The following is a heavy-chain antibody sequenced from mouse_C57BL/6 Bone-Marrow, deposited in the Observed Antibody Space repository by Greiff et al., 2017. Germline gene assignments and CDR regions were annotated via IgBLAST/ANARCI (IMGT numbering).Heavy chain of an antibody. Sequence: DVQLVESEGGLVQPGSSMKLSCTASGFTFSDYYMAWVRQVPEKGLEWVANINYDGSSTYYLDSLKSRFIISRDNAKNILYLQMSSLKSEDTATYYCAREDRPWYFDVWGTGTTVTVSS. CDR2: INYDGSST. J-gene: IGHJ1*03. CDR3: AREDRPWYFDV. V-gene: IGHV5-16*01. CDR1: GFTFSDYY.